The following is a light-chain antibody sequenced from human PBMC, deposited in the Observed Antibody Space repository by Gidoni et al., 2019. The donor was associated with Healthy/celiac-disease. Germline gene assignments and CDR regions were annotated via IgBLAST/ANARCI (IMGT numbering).Light chain of an antibody. CDR1: SSDVVGYNY. CDR2: AVT. Sequence: QSALTQPASVSGSPGQSVTISCTGTSSDVVGYNYVSWYQQHPGKAPKLMIYAVTNRPSGVSNRFSGSKSGNTASLSISGLQAEDEADYYCSSYTSSSPLSVFGTGTKITVL. CDR3: SSYTSSSPLSV. V-gene: IGLV2-14*01. J-gene: IGLJ1*01.